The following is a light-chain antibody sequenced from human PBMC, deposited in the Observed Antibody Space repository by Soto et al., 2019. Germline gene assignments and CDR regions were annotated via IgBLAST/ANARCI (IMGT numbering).Light chain of an antibody. CDR1: QSISSY. V-gene: IGKV1-39*01. CDR3: QQSYGTPRT. J-gene: IGKJ1*01. CDR2: AAS. Sequence: DIQMTQSPSSLSASVGDRVTITCRASQSISSYLNWYQQKPGKAPKLLIYAASSLQSGVPSRFSGSGSGTDFTLTISSLQPEYFATYYCQQSYGTPRTFGQGTKGEIK.